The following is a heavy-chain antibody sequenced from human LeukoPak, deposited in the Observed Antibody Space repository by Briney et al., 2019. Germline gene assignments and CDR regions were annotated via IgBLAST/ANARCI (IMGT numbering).Heavy chain of an antibody. V-gene: IGHV4-61*02. Sequence: SETLSLTCTVSGGSISSGSYYWSWIRQPAGKGLEWIGRIYTSGSTNYNPSLKSRVTISVDTSKNQFSLKLSSVTAADTAVYYCARCSSSSTWGSWFDPLGQGTLVTVSS. CDR2: IYTSGST. D-gene: IGHD6-6*01. CDR3: ARCSSSSTWGSWFDP. J-gene: IGHJ5*02. CDR1: GGSISSGSYY.